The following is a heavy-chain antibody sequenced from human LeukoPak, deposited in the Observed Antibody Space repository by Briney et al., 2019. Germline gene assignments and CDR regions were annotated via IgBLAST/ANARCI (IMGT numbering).Heavy chain of an antibody. Sequence: PGRSLRLSCAASGFTFSSYGMHWVRQAPGKGLECVAVISYDGSNKYYADSVKGRFTISRDNSKNTLYLQMNSLRAEDTAVYYCAKDGPYSGSTESPFDYWGQGTLVTVSS. D-gene: IGHD1-26*01. CDR3: AKDGPYSGSTESPFDY. V-gene: IGHV3-30*18. J-gene: IGHJ4*02. CDR2: ISYDGSNK. CDR1: GFTFSSYG.